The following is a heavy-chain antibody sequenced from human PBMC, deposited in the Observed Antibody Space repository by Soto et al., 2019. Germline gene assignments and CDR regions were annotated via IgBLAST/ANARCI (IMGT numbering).Heavy chain of an antibody. CDR1: GGSISSGGYY. D-gene: IGHD3-22*01. J-gene: IGHJ4*02. CDR2: IYYSGST. Sequence: SETLSLTCTVSGGSISSGGYYWSWIRQHPGKGLEWIGYIYYSGSTYYNPSLKSRVTISVDTSKNQFSLKLSSVTAADTAVYYCASNPGYYYDSSGYYYVSYFDYWGQGTLVTVS. V-gene: IGHV4-31*03. CDR3: ASNPGYYYDSSGYYYVSYFDY.